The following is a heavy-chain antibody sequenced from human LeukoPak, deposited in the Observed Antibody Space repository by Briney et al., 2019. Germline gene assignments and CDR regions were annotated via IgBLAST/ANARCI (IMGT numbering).Heavy chain of an antibody. CDR2: ISWNSGSI. V-gene: IGHV3-9*01. Sequence: GGSLRLSCAASGFTFDDYAMHWVRQAPGKGLEWVSGISWNSGSIGYADSVKGRFTISRDNSKNSLYLQMNSLRAEDTALYYCARDYYDSSGYHFAYWGQGTLVTVSS. D-gene: IGHD3-22*01. CDR1: GFTFDDYA. CDR3: ARDYYDSSGYHFAY. J-gene: IGHJ4*02.